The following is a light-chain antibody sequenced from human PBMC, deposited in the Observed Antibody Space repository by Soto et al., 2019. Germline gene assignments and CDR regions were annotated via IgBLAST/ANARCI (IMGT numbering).Light chain of an antibody. CDR1: QSISGNY. V-gene: IGKV3-20*01. CDR3: QHYGYSLSIT. J-gene: IGKJ5*01. CDR2: GTY. Sequence: EVVLTQSPGTLSLSPGERVTLSCRASQSISGNYLAWYQHKPGQAPRLLISGTYTRATGIPDRFSGRGSGTAFSLTISRLEPGDFAVYYCQHYGYSLSITFGQGTRLEI.